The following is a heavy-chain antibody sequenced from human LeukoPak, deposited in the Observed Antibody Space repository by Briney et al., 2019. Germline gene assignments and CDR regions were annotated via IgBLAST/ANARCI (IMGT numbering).Heavy chain of an antibody. V-gene: IGHV4-30-4*01. Sequence: SETLSLTCTVSGGSISSGTYYWSWIRQPPGKGLEWIGYIYYSGSTNYNPSLKSRVTISIDTSKNQFSLKLSSVTAADTAVYYCAVSGYDLILDYWGQGTLVTVSS. D-gene: IGHD5-12*01. CDR1: GGSISSGTYY. J-gene: IGHJ4*02. CDR3: AVSGYDLILDY. CDR2: IYYSGST.